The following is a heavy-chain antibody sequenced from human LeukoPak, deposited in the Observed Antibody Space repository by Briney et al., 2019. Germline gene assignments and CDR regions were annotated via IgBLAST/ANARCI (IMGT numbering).Heavy chain of an antibody. V-gene: IGHV3-30*09. CDR2: ISDDGSSK. CDR3: ARDFDGYCSTTSCLGAFGY. CDR1: GFSFTSYA. D-gene: IGHD2-2*01. J-gene: IGHJ4*02. Sequence: GGSLRLSCAASGFSFTSYAMHWVRQAPGKGLEWVGVISDDGSSKYYADSVKGRFAISRDNSKSTLYLQMNSLRAEDTAVYYCARDFDGYCSTTSCLGAFGYWGQGTLVTVSS.